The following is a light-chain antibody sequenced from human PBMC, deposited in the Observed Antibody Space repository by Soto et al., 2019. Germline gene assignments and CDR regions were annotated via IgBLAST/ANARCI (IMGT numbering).Light chain of an antibody. CDR1: ENIKNW. J-gene: IGKJ1*01. CDR2: DAS. Sequence: DVQMTQSPSTLVASVGDRVTITCRASENIKNWLAWYQQKPGKAPKLLIFDASTLESGVPSRFSGSGSGTDFTLTISSLQPDDFATYYCQQYSDSSGAFGQGTKVDIK. V-gene: IGKV1-5*01. CDR3: QQYSDSSGA.